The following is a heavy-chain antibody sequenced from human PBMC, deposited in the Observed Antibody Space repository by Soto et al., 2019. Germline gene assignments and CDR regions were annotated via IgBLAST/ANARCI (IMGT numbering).Heavy chain of an antibody. CDR1: GGSFTSNNC. D-gene: IGHD1-7*01. Sequence: PSETLSLTCAVSGGSFTSNNCWTWVRQPPGQGLEWIGEIYRTVSTNYNPSLKSRVTISLDKSENQFSLKVTSLTAADTAVYYCASRDPGTSVDYWGQGTLVTVSS. CDR2: IYRTVST. J-gene: IGHJ4*02. V-gene: IGHV4-4*02. CDR3: ASRDPGTSVDY.